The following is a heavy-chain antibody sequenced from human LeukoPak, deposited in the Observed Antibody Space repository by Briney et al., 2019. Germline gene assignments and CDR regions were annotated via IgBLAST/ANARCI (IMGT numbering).Heavy chain of an antibody. CDR1: GFTFSSYG. D-gene: IGHD2-2*01. CDR2: IWYDGSNK. V-gene: IGHV3-33*01. CDR3: ASTGPGYCSSTSCYLLGWYGMDV. Sequence: QPGRSLRLSCAASGFTFSSYGMHWVRQAPGKGLEWVAVIWYDGSNKYYADSVKGRFTISRDNSKNTLYLQMNSLRAEDTAVYYCASTGPGYCSSTSCYLLGWYGMDVWGQGTTVTVSS. J-gene: IGHJ6*02.